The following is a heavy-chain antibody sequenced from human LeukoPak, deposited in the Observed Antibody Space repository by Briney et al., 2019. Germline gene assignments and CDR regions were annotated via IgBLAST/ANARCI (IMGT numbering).Heavy chain of an antibody. J-gene: IGHJ6*02. CDR2: INPNSGGT. Sequence: ASVKVSCKASGGTFRSYAFTWVRQAPGQGLEWMGRINPNSGGTNYAQKFQGRVTMTRDTSISTAYMELSRLRSDDTAVYYCARPEKYGPHYYYGMDVWGQGTTVTVSS. V-gene: IGHV1-2*06. CDR3: ARPEKYGPHYYYGMDV. CDR1: GGTFRSYA. D-gene: IGHD2/OR15-2a*01.